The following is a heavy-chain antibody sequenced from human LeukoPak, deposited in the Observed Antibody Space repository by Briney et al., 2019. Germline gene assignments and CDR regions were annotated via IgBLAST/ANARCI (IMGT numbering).Heavy chain of an antibody. D-gene: IGHD6-13*01. J-gene: IGHJ4*02. V-gene: IGHV3-30-3*01. CDR2: ISSDGSNK. CDR3: ARDLRAIAAAVFDY. Sequence: GESLRLSCAASGFTFSSYAMHWVRQAPGKGLEWVAVISSDGSNKYYADSVKGRFTISRDNSKNTLYLQMNSLRAEDTAVYYCARDLRAIAAAVFDYWGQGSLVTVSS. CDR1: GFTFSSYA.